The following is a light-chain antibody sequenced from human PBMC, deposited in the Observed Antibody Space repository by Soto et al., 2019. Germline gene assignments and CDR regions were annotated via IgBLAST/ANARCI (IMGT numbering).Light chain of an antibody. Sequence: EIVLTQSPGTLSLSSGERATLSCRASQSVRSNYLAWYQQKPGQAPRLLIYGASSRATGIPDRFGGSGSGIDFTLTISRLEPEDCAVYYCQQYASSPLTFGGGTKVEIK. CDR1: QSVRSNY. V-gene: IGKV3-20*01. CDR3: QQYASSPLT. J-gene: IGKJ4*01. CDR2: GAS.